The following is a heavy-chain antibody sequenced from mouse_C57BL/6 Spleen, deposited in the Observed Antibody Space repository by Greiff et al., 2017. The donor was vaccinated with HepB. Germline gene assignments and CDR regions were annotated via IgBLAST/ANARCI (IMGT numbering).Heavy chain of an antibody. Sequence: EVKLEESGGGLVKPGGSLKLSCAASGFTFSSYTMSWVRQTPEKRLEWVATISGGGGNTYYPDSVKGRFTISRDNAKNTLYLQMSSLRSEDTALYYCARQGPYYDYEGYAMDYWGQGTSVTVSS. CDR2: ISGGGGNT. V-gene: IGHV5-9*01. J-gene: IGHJ4*01. CDR1: GFTFSSYT. D-gene: IGHD2-4*01. CDR3: ARQGPYYDYEGYAMDY.